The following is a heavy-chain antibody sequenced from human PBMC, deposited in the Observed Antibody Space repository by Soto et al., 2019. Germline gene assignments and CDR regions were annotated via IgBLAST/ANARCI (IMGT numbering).Heavy chain of an antibody. V-gene: IGHV3-66*01. D-gene: IGHD2-2*01. Sequence: PGGSLRLSCAASGFTVSSNYMSWVRQAPGKGLEWVSVIYSGGSTYYADSVKGRFTISRDNSKNTLYLQMNSLRAEDTAVYYCASWVGCSSTSCYAPAYYYYGMDVWGQGTTVTVSS. J-gene: IGHJ6*02. CDR3: ASWVGCSSTSCYAPAYYYYGMDV. CDR1: GFTVSSNY. CDR2: IYSGGST.